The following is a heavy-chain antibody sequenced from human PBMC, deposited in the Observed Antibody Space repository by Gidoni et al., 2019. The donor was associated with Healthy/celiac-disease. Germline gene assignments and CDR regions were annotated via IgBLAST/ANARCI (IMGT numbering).Heavy chain of an antibody. J-gene: IGHJ3*02. CDR2: ISAYNGNT. V-gene: IGHV1-18*01. D-gene: IGHD2-2*01. Sequence: GISWVRQAPGQGLEWMGWISAYNGNTNYAQKLQGRVTMTTDTSTSTAYMELRSLRSDDTAVYYCARGALIVVVPAAKGITGTTRAFDIWGQGTMVTVSS. CDR3: ARGALIVVVPAAKGITGTTRAFDI. CDR1: G.